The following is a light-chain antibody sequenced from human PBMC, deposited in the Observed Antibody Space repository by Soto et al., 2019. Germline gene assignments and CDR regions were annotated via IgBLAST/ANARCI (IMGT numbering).Light chain of an antibody. Sequence: SELSRVGSVSRSPGPAVPITCTGNSSDVGGYTYVSWYQQHPGKAPKLIIYDVTERPSGVPARFSGSKSGNTASLTISGLQAEDEADYYCCSYAGSYTYVFGTGTKSPS. CDR1: SSDVGGYTY. J-gene: IGLJ1*01. CDR2: DVT. V-gene: IGLV2-11*01. CDR3: CSYAGSYTYV.